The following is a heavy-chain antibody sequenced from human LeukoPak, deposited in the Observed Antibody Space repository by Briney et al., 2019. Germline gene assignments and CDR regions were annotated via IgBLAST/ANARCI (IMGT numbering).Heavy chain of an antibody. CDR3: ARIPFHYYAMDV. CDR1: GGSIGSSNW. Sequence: PSETLSLTCAVSGGSIGSSNWWSWVRQPPGKGLEWIGEIYHSGSTNYNPSLKSRVAISVDKSENQFSLRLSSVTAADTAVYYCARIPFHYYAMDVWGQGTTVTVSS. CDR2: IYHSGST. V-gene: IGHV4-4*02. D-gene: IGHD2-2*02. J-gene: IGHJ6*02.